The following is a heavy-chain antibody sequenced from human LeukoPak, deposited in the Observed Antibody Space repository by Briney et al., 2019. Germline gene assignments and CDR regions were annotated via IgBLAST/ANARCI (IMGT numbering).Heavy chain of an antibody. Sequence: GGSLRLSCAASGFTFSSYGMHWVRQAPGKGLEWVAVIATDGRDKKYADSVKGRFTISRDNSKNTLYLEMNNLRPEDTAVYHCAKDSKVAAAGYFFDYWGQGTLITVSS. V-gene: IGHV3-30*18. J-gene: IGHJ4*02. CDR3: AKDSKVAAAGYFFDY. D-gene: IGHD6-13*01. CDR2: IATDGRDK. CDR1: GFTFSSYG.